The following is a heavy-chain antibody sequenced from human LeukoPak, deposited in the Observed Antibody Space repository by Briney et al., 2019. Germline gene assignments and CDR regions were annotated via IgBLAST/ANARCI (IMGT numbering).Heavy chain of an antibody. D-gene: IGHD2-2*01. V-gene: IGHV1-18*01. CDR2: ISAYSGNT. J-gene: IGHJ6*02. CDR3: ARGAVVVVPAAISYYYYGMDV. Sequence: GASVKVSCKASGYTFTSYGISWVRQAPGQGLEWMGWISAYSGNTNYAQKLQGRVTMTTDTSTSTAYMELRSLRSDDTAVYYCARGAVVVVPAAISYYYYGMDVWGQGTTVTVSS. CDR1: GYTFTSYG.